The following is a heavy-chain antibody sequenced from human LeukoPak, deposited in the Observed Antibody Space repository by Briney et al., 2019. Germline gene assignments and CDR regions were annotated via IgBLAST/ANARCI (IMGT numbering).Heavy chain of an antibody. D-gene: IGHD2-21*01. CDR1: GFTFSTYP. CDR2: ISSNGDTT. J-gene: IGHJ4*02. Sequence: GGSLGLSCAASGFTFSTYPMHWVRQAPGKGLEYVSAISSNGDTTYYANSVKGRFTISRDNSKNTLFLQMGSLRVEDMAVYYCARGDSVIRRLDYWGQGTLVTVSS. CDR3: ARGDSVIRRLDY. V-gene: IGHV3-64*01.